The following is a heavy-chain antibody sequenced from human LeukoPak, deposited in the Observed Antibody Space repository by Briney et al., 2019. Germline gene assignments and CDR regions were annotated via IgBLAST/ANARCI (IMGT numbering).Heavy chain of an antibody. CDR3: ARTQPNIVVVPAYGMDV. CDR2: INHSGST. J-gene: IGHJ6*02. Sequence: PSETLSLTCAVYGGSFSGYYWSWIRQPPGKGLEWIGEINHSGSTNYNPSLKSRVTISVDTSKNQFSLKLSSVTAADTAVYYCARTQPNIVVVPAYGMDVWGQGTTVTVSS. D-gene: IGHD2-2*01. CDR1: GGSFSGYY. V-gene: IGHV4-34*01.